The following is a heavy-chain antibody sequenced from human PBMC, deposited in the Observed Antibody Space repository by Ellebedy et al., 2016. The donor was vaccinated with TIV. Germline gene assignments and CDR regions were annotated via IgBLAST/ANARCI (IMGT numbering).Heavy chain of an antibody. CDR1: GFTFRNYP. CDR3: ARDVSYSSYDY. V-gene: IGHV3-48*01. Sequence: GESLKISXAASGFTFRNYPMNWVRQAPGKGLEWVSKIGGDGSSAIYYADSVKGRFTISRDNAKNSLYLQMNSLRAEDTALYYCARDVSYSSYDYWGQGTLVTVSS. D-gene: IGHD4-11*01. CDR2: IGGDGSSAI. J-gene: IGHJ4*02.